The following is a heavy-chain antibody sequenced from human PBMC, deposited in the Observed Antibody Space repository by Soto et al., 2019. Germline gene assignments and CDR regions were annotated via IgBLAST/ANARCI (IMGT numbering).Heavy chain of an antibody. J-gene: IGHJ3*02. CDR3: ARGRIAARPQRRAFDI. D-gene: IGHD6-6*01. CDR2: INHSGST. CDR1: GGSFSGYY. Sequence: SEILSLTCAVYGGSFSGYYWSWIRQPPGKGLEWIGEINHSGSTNYNPSLKSRVTISVDTSKNQFSLKLSSVTAADTAVYYCARGRIAARPQRRAFDIWGQGTMVTVSS. V-gene: IGHV4-34*01.